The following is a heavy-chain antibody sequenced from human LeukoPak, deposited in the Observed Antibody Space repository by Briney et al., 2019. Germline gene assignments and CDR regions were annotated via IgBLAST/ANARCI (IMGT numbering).Heavy chain of an antibody. J-gene: IGHJ1*01. D-gene: IGHD4-17*01. Sequence: SETLSLTCTVSGGSVSSGSYYWSWIRQPPGKGLEWIGYIYYSGSTNYNPSLKSRVTISVDTSKNQFSLKLSSVTAADTAVYYCARDLNYGDYGYFQHWGQGTLVTVSS. CDR3: ARDLNYGDYGYFQH. CDR2: IYYSGST. CDR1: GGSVSSGSYY. V-gene: IGHV4-61*01.